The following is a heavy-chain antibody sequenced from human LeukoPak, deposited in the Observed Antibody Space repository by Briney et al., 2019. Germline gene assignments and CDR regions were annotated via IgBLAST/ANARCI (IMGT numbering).Heavy chain of an antibody. CDR1: GSTFSSYA. Sequence: GGSLRLSCAASGSTFSSYAMHWVRQAPGKGLEYVSAISSNGGSTYYANSAKGRFTISRDNSKNTLYLQMGSLRAEDMAVYYCARDRASRFDYWGQGTLVTVSS. J-gene: IGHJ4*02. D-gene: IGHD2-2*01. V-gene: IGHV3-64*01. CDR3: ARDRASRFDY. CDR2: ISSNGGST.